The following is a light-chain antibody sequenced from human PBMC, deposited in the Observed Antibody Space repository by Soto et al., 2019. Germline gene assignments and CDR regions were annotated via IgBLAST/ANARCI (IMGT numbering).Light chain of an antibody. J-gene: IGLJ2*01. CDR3: QSYDSGLGVWL. Sequence: QSVLTQPPSVSGAPGQRVTISCTGSSSNIGAVFDVHWYQQVPGTAPKLLIYENTKRPSGVPDRFSGSKSGTSASLAITGLQAEDEADYYCQSYDSGLGVWLFGGGTKLTVL. CDR1: SSNIGAVFD. CDR2: ENT. V-gene: IGLV1-40*01.